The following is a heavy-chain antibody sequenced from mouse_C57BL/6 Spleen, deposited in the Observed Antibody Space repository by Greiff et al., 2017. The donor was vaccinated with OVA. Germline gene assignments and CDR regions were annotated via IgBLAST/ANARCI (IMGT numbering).Heavy chain of an antibody. CDR2: INPNNGGT. CDR1: GYTFTDYY. V-gene: IGHV1-26*01. D-gene: IGHD1-2*01. CDR3: ARSGALTAVDY. J-gene: IGHJ2*01. Sequence: EVQLQQSGPELVKPGASVKISCKASGYTFTDYYMNWVKQSPGKSLEWIGDINPNNGGTSYNQKFKGKATLTVDKSSSTAYMELRSLTSEDAAVYYCARSGALTAVDYWGQGTTLTVSS.